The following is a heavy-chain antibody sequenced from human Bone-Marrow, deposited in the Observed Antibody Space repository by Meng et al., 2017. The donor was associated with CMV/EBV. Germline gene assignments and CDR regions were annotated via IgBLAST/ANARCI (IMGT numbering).Heavy chain of an antibody. CDR3: AKDVWYSSGCGS. CDR1: GFTFSSYG. Sequence: GESLKIFCAASGFTFSSYGMHWVRQAPGKGLEWVAVIWYDGSNKYYADSVKGRFTISRDNSKNTLYLQMNSLRAEDTAVYYCAKDVWYSSGCGSWGQGTLVTVSS. CDR2: IWYDGSNK. V-gene: IGHV3-33*06. D-gene: IGHD6-19*01. J-gene: IGHJ5*02.